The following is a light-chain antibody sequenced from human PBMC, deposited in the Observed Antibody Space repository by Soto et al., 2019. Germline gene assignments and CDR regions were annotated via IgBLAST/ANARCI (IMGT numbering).Light chain of an antibody. V-gene: IGLV4-69*01. CDR3: QTWGTGGV. J-gene: IGLJ3*02. CDR1: SGHSSYA. CDR2: LNSDGSH. Sequence: QLVLTQSPSASASLGASVKLTCTLSSGHSSYAIAWHQQQPEKGPRYLKKLNSDGSHSKGDGIPDRFSGSSSGAERYLTISSLQSEDEADYYCQTWGTGGVFGGGTKVTVL.